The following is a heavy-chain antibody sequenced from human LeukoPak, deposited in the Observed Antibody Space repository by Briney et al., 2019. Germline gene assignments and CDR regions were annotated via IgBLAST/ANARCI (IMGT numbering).Heavy chain of an antibody. CDR1: GYTFTSYG. J-gene: IGHJ4*02. V-gene: IGHV1-18*01. Sequence: GASGKLSCKASGYTFTSYGISWVRQAPGQGLEWMGWISAYNGNTNYAQKLQGRVTMTTDTSTSTAYMELRSLRSDDTAVYYCAREPGYCSITSCLPGAPIDYWGQGTLVTVSS. CDR2: ISAYNGNT. CDR3: AREPGYCSITSCLPGAPIDY. D-gene: IGHD2-2*01.